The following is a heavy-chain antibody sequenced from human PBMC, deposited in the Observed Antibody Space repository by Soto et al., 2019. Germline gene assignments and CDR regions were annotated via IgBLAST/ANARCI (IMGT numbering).Heavy chain of an antibody. V-gene: IGHV3-74*01. CDR3: ARGGFSGSGSYIQGDY. D-gene: IGHD3-10*01. CDR1: GFTFSSYW. J-gene: IGHJ4*02. Sequence: EVQLVESGGGLVQPGGSLRLSCAASGFTFSSYWMHWVRQAPGKGLVWVSRIKSDGSSISYADSVKGRFTISRDNAKNTLYLQMNSLRAEDRSVYYCARGGFSGSGSYIQGDYWGQGTLVTVSS. CDR2: IKSDGSSI.